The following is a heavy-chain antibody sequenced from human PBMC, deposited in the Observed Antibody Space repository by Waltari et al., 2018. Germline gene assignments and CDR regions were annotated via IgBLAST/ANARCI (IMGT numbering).Heavy chain of an antibody. CDR1: GFILSNYG. CDR3: ARDPARRADY. CDR2: IKTDGSQT. Sequence: EVQLVESGGGLVQHGGSLRLSCVASGFILSNYGMHWVRQAPGKGLEWVAHIKTDGSQTDYVDSVKGRFAISRDNARNSLYLQMNSLRADDTAIYYCARDPARRADYWGQGTLVTVSS. V-gene: IGHV3-7*01. J-gene: IGHJ4*02.